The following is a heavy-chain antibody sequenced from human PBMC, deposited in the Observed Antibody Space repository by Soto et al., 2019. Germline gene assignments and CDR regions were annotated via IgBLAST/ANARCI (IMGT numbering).Heavy chain of an antibody. V-gene: IGHV3-23*01. CDR3: AKDFDSDETSHGPNDY. J-gene: IGHJ4*02. CDR1: GFSFSSYG. Sequence: EVHLLESGGGLVQPGESLRLSCVASGFSFSSYGMSWVRQALGKGLEWASIISGSGDAKYYADSVKGRFTISRDNSKNTMYLQMDSLRAEDTAVYYCAKDFDSDETSHGPNDYWGQGTLVTVSS. CDR2: ISGSGDAK. D-gene: IGHD3-22*01.